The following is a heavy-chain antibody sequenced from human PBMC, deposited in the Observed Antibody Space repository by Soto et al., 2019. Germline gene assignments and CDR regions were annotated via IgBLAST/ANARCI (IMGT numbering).Heavy chain of an antibody. V-gene: IGHV1-3*01. CDR3: ARGYCSSTSCQYYFDY. J-gene: IGHJ4*02. D-gene: IGHD2-2*01. CDR2: INAGNGDT. Sequence: QVHLVQSGAEVKKPGASVKVSCKASGYTFTSYAIHWVRQAPGQRLEWMGWINAGNGDTKYSQKFQGRVTITRDTSAGTAYMELSSLRSEDTAVYSCARGYCSSTSCQYYFDYWGQGSMVTVSS. CDR1: GYTFTSYA.